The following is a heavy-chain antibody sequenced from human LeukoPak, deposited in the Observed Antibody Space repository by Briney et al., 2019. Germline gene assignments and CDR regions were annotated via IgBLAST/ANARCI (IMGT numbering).Heavy chain of an antibody. CDR3: AKDVHATTWNFDY. CDR1: GFTFSSYG. J-gene: IGHJ4*02. Sequence: GGSLRLSCAASGFTFSSYGMHWVRQAPGKGLEWVAFIRYDASNKYYADSVKGRFTISRDNSKNTLYLQMNSLRVEDTAVYYCAKDVHATTWNFDYWGQGTLVTVSS. CDR2: IRYDASNK. D-gene: IGHD4-17*01. V-gene: IGHV3-30*02.